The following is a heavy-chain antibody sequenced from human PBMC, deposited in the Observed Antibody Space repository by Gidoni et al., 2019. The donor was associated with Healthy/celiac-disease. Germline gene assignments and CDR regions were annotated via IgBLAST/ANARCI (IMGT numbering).Heavy chain of an antibody. CDR1: GYTFTGSY. V-gene: IGHV1-2*02. J-gene: IGHJ4*02. CDR3: ASGRVDGSSSSWYVSYYFDY. D-gene: IGHD6-13*01. CDR2: INPNSGGT. Sequence: QVQLVQSGAEVKKPGASVKVSCKASGYTFTGSYMHWVRQAPGQGLEWMGWINPNSGGTNYAQKFQGRVTMTRDTSISTAYMELSRLRSDDTAVYYCASGRVDGSSSSWYVSYYFDYWGQGTLVTVSS.